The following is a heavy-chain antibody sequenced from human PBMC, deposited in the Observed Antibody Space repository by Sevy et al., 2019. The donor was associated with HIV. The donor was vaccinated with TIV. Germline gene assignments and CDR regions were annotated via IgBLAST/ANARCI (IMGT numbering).Heavy chain of an antibody. V-gene: IGHV4-59*01. D-gene: IGHD5-12*01. Sequence: SETLSLTCTVSGGSISAYHWSWIRQPPGKGLEYIGYIHYTGTTNYNPSLKSRVTISVDTSKNQFSLKLSSVTAADTALSSCARAPPVRSGDDSLNWFDPWGQGTLVTVSS. CDR2: IHYTGTT. CDR1: GGSISAYH. J-gene: IGHJ5*02. CDR3: ARAPPVRSGDDSLNWFDP.